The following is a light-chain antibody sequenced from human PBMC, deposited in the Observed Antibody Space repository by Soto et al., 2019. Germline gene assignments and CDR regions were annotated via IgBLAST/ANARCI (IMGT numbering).Light chain of an antibody. V-gene: IGLV2-14*01. Sequence: ALTQPASVSGSPGQSITISCAGTSSDVGAYNYVSWFQQHPGKVPKLIIYDVSDRPSGVSDRFSGSKSGNTASLTISGLQAEDEADYYCGSYTTSNTMIFGGGTKLTVL. J-gene: IGLJ2*01. CDR3: GSYTTSNTMI. CDR1: SSDVGAYNY. CDR2: DVS.